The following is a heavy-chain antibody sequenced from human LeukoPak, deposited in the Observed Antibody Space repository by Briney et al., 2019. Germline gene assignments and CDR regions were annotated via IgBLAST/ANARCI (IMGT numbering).Heavy chain of an antibody. CDR1: GGTFSSYA. CDR2: IIPIFGTA. V-gene: IGHV1-69*13. J-gene: IGHJ4*02. D-gene: IGHD3-22*01. CDR3: ARGLYYDSSGYYPAFDY. Sequence: SVTVSCKASGGTFSSYAISWVRQAPGQGLEWMGGIIPIFGTANYAQKFQGRVTITADESTSTAYMELSSLRSEDTAVYYCARGLYYDSSGYYPAFDYWGQGTLVTVSS.